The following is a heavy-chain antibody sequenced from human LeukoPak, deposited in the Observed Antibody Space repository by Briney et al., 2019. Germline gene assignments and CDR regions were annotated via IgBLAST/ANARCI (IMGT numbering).Heavy chain of an antibody. V-gene: IGHV1-18*01. D-gene: IGHD3-10*01. Sequence: ASVKVSCKASGYTFTSYGISWVRQAPGQGLEWMGWISTYDDGRSNAQKFQGRVTLTTDTSTNTAYMELTSLRYDDTAMYYCARDFLRSVSGPYVYVFDIWGQGTLVTVSP. J-gene: IGHJ3*02. CDR1: GYTFTSYG. CDR3: ARDFLRSVSGPYVYVFDI. CDR2: ISTYDDGR.